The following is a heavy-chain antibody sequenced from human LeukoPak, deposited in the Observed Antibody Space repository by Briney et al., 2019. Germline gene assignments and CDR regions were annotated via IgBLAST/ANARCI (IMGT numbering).Heavy chain of an antibody. Sequence: SETLSLTCTVSGGSISSSSYYWGWIRQPPGKGLEWIGSIYYSGSTYYNPSLKSRVTISVDTSKNQFSLKLSSVTAADTAVYYCARAARDYDIDGMDVWGQGTTVTVSS. D-gene: IGHD3-9*01. CDR3: ARAARDYDIDGMDV. CDR1: GGSISSSSYY. V-gene: IGHV4-39*07. J-gene: IGHJ6*02. CDR2: IYYSGST.